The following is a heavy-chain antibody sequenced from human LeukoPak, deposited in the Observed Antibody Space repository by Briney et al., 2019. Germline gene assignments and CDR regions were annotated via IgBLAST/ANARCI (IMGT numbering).Heavy chain of an antibody. Sequence: ASVKVSCKASGYTFTGYYMHWVRQAPGQGLEWMGWINPNSGGTNYAQKFQGRVTMTRDTSISTAYMELSRLRSDDTAMYYCARDNIAVAGADYWGQGTLVTVSS. D-gene: IGHD6-19*01. V-gene: IGHV1-2*02. CDR2: INPNSGGT. CDR3: ARDNIAVAGADY. CDR1: GYTFTGYY. J-gene: IGHJ4*02.